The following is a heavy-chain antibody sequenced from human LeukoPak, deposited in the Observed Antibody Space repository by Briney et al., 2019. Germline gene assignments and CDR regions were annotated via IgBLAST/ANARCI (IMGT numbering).Heavy chain of an antibody. D-gene: IGHD4-23*01. Sequence: GASVKVSCKASGYTFTSYAMHWVRQAPGQRLEWMGWINAGNGNTKYSQKFQGRVTITTDESTSTAYMELSSLRSEDTAVYYCARDPDYGGNSNWFDPWGQGTLVTVSS. CDR2: INAGNGNT. V-gene: IGHV1-3*01. J-gene: IGHJ5*02. CDR1: GYTFTSYA. CDR3: ARDPDYGGNSNWFDP.